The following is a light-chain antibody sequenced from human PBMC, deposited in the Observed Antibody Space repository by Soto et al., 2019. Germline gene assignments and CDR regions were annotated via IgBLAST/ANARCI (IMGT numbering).Light chain of an antibody. CDR1: QSISYW. CDR2: QAS. J-gene: IGKJ2*01. CDR3: RHYNTYSPPYT. Sequence: DIQMTQSPSTLSASVGDRVTITCRASQSISYWLAWYQQKPGKAPNLLIYQASSLESGVPSRFSGSGSGTEFTLTIRSLQPDDFATYYCRHYNTYSPPYTFGQGTKLEIK. V-gene: IGKV1-5*03.